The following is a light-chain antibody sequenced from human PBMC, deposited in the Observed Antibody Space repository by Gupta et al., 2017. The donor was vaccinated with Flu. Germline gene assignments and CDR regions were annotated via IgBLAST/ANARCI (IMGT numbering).Light chain of an antibody. J-gene: IGLJ2*01. CDR1: GCDFGPDSY. Sequence: IISCTGSGCDFGPDSYVHWYQQYPGSAPQPLIDGITIRPSGVSGRFSGSRSGNSASLAISDLQAEDEADDYCKSYASRMTSVVFGAGTKLTVL. CDR2: GIT. CDR3: KSYASRMTSVV. V-gene: IGLV1-40*01.